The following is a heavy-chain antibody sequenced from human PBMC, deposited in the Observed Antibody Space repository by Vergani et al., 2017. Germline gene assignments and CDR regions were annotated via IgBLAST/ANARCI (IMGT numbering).Heavy chain of an antibody. CDR3: VRDVINYDVLTGYYIGLDS. V-gene: IGHV4-38-2*01. J-gene: IGHJ4*02. D-gene: IGHD3-9*01. CDR1: NSSINSNYY. CDR2: VSHSGST. Sequence: QVQLQESGPGLVQPAETLSLTCVVSNSSINSNYYWGWIRQSPGKRLEWIGSVSHSGSTFSNPSLKSRVTISVDKSKKLISLILNSVTAADTAVYYCVRDVINYDVLTGYYIGLDSWGQGTLVTVSS.